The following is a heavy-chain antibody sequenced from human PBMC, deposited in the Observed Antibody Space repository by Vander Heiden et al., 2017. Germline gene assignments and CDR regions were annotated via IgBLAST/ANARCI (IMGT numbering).Heavy chain of an antibody. CDR2: IYSGGST. J-gene: IGHJ4*02. CDR3: ARDLSITIFGVVIGAFDY. D-gene: IGHD3-3*01. CDR1: GFILSSYY. Sequence: EVQLVESGGGLIQPGGSLRLSCAASGFILSSYYMSWVRQAPGKGLEWVSVIYSGGSTYYADSVKGRFTISRDNSKNTLYLQMNSLRAEDTAVYYCARDLSITIFGVVIGAFDYWGQGTLVTVSS. V-gene: IGHV3-53*01.